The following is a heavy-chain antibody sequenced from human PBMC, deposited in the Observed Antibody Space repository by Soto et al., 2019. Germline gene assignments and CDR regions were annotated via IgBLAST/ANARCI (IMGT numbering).Heavy chain of an antibody. CDR3: ARDHGMFLSYYYYGMDV. CDR1: GFTFSRFS. V-gene: IGHV3-30-3*01. Sequence: LRLSCAASGFTFSRFSMHWVRQAPGKGLAWVAVISYDGSNTHYAESVKGRFNISRDDSKNTVYLQMNNLRGEDSAVYYCARDHGMFLSYYYYGMDVWGQGTTVTVSS. CDR2: ISYDGSNT. J-gene: IGHJ6*02. D-gene: IGHD3-10*02.